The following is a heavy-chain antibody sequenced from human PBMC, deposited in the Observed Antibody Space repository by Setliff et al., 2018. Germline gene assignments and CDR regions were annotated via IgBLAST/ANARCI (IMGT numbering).Heavy chain of an antibody. CDR2: IIPIFGTA. J-gene: IGHJ4*02. D-gene: IGHD5-12*01. CDR3: ARVQLEEMATIFLDY. Sequence: SVKVSCKASGGTFSSYAISWVRQAPGQGLEWMGGIIPIFGTANYAQKFQGRVTITTDTSTSTVYMELSSLRSEDTAVYYCARVQLEEMATIFLDYWGQGTLVTVSS. V-gene: IGHV1-69*05. CDR1: GGTFSSYA.